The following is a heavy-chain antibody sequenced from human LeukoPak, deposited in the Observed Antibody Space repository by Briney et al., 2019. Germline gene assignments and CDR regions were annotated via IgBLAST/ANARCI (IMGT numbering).Heavy chain of an antibody. J-gene: IGHJ4*02. CDR3: AREMPEYYYDSSGLDY. V-gene: IGHV4-4*07. Sequence: SETLSLTCTVSGGSISSYYWSWIRQPAGKGLEWIGRIYTSGSTNYNPSLKSRVTMSVDTSKNQFSLKLSSVTAADTAVYYCAREMPEYYYDSSGLDYWGQGTLVTVSS. D-gene: IGHD3-22*01. CDR1: GGSISSYY. CDR2: IYTSGST.